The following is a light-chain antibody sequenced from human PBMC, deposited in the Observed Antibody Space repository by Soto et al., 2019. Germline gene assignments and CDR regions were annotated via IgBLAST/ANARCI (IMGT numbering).Light chain of an antibody. CDR2: EVT. Sequence: QSALTKPAYVSGFPGQSITISCTGTCSDIGAYNYVSWYQHHPGKAPKLLIHEVTNRPSGVSRRFSGSKSGNTASLTISQLRAEDEADYYCNSFTTSSTLLFGGGTQLPVL. CDR1: CSDIGAYNY. CDR3: NSFTTSSTLL. J-gene: IGLJ3*02. V-gene: IGLV2-14*01.